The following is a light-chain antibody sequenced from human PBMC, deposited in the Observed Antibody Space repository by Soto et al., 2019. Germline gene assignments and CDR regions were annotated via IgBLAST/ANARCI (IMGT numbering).Light chain of an antibody. CDR1: SSDVGGYNY. Sequence: QSALTQPPSASGSPGQSVTISCTGTSSDVGGYNYVSWHQQHPGKAPKLMIYGVTKRPSGVPDRLSGSKSGNTASLTVSGLQAEDEADYYCSSYAGTNNWVFGGGTKLTVL. J-gene: IGLJ3*02. V-gene: IGLV2-8*01. CDR2: GVT. CDR3: SSYAGTNNWV.